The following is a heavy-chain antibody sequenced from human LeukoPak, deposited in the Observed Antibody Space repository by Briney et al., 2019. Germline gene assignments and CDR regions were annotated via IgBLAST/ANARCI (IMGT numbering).Heavy chain of an antibody. J-gene: IGHJ4*02. D-gene: IGHD1-20*01. CDR1: GGSISSSSYY. V-gene: IGHV4-39*07. Sequence: SETLSLTCTVSGGSISSSSYYWGWIRQPPGKGLEWIGEINHSGSTNYNPSLKSRVTISVDTSKNQFSLKLSSVTAADTAVYYCARYNYGLDYWGQGTLVTVSS. CDR2: INHSGST. CDR3: ARYNYGLDY.